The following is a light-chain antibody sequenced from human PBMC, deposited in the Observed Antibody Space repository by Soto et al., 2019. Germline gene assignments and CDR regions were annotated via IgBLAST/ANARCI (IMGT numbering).Light chain of an antibody. V-gene: IGLV2-14*01. CDR1: SSDVGGYNY. CDR3: SSYTSSSTLYVV. Sequence: QSALTQPASVSGSPGQSITISCTGTSSDVGGYNYVSWYQQHPGKAPKLMIYAVSNRPSGVSNRFSGSKSGNTASLTISGLQAEDEADYSCSSYTSSSTLYVVFGGGTKLTVL. J-gene: IGLJ2*01. CDR2: AVS.